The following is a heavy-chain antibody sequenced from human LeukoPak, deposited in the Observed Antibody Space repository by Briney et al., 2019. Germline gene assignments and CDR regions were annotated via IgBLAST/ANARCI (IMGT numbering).Heavy chain of an antibody. CDR2: IWYDGSTK. Sequence: PGGSLRLSCAASGFTFSSYGMHWVRQAPGKGLEWVAVIWYDGSTKYYADSVWGRFTISRDNSRDTLYLQLNSLRAEDTAVYFCARAVGPFDYWGQGTLVTVSS. D-gene: IGHD3-10*01. CDR1: GFTFSSYG. CDR3: ARAVGPFDY. J-gene: IGHJ4*02. V-gene: IGHV3-33*01.